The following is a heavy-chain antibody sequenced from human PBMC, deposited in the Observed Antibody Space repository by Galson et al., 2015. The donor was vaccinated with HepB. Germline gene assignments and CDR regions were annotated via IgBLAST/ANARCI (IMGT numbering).Heavy chain of an antibody. Sequence: SVKVSCKVSGYTLTELSMHWVRQAPGKGLEWMGGFDPEDGETIYAQKFQGRVTMTEDTSTDTAYMELSSLRSVDTATYYCARTGYLVPSWFDPWGQGTLVTVSS. J-gene: IGHJ5*02. CDR2: FDPEDGET. V-gene: IGHV1-24*01. D-gene: IGHD6-13*01. CDR3: ARTGYLVPSWFDP. CDR1: GYTLTELS.